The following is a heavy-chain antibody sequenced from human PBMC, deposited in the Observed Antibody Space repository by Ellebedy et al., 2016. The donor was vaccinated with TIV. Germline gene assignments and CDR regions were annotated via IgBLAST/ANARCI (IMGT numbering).Heavy chain of an antibody. J-gene: IGHJ4*02. V-gene: IGHV4-30-4*01. CDR2: NFYSANT. D-gene: IGHD3-16*01. CDR3: ARSPAGATPLGD. CDR1: GDSISSGRYY. Sequence: MPSETLSLTCTVSGDSISSGRYYWNWIRQSPGKGLEWIGYNFYSANTYYNPSLTSRVSISVNPSKNQFSLKLTSVTAADTAMYYCARSPAGATPLGDWGQGTLVTVSS.